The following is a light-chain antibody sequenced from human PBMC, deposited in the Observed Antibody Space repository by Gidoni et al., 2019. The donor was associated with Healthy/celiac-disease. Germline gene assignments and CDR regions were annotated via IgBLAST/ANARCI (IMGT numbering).Light chain of an antibody. CDR3: QQYYSYPQA. CDR2: AAS. V-gene: IGKV1-8*01. J-gene: IGKJ1*01. CDR1: QGISSY. Sequence: AIRMTQPPSSFSASTGDRVTITCRSSQGISSYLDWYQQKPGKAPKLLIYAASTLQSGVPSRFSGSGSGTDFTLTISCLHSEDFATYYCQQYYSYPQAFGQGTKVEIK.